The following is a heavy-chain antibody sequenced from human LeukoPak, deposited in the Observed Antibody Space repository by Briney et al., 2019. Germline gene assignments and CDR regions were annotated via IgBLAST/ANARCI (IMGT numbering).Heavy chain of an antibody. CDR3: ARGVSDYGDYSSMAFDY. CDR1: GGSFSGYY. V-gene: IGHV4-34*01. J-gene: IGHJ4*02. D-gene: IGHD4-17*01. Sequence: SETLSLTCAVYGGSFSGYYWSWIRKPPGKGLEWIGEINHSGSTNYNPSLKSRVTISVDTSKNQFSLKLSSVTAADTAVYYCARGVSDYGDYSSMAFDYWGQGTLVTVSS. CDR2: INHSGST.